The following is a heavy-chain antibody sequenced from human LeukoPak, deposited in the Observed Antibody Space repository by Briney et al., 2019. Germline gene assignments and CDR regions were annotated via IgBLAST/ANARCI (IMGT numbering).Heavy chain of an antibody. CDR1: GFTFSDYY. V-gene: IGHV3-11*04. Sequence: PGGSLRLSCAASGFTFSDYYMSWIRQAPGKGLEWVSYISSSGSTIYYADSVKGRFTISRDNAKNSLYLQMNSLRAEDTAVYRCMVTHPQHYYFDYWGQGTLVTVSS. CDR2: ISSSGSTI. J-gene: IGHJ4*02. CDR3: MVTHPQHYYFDY. D-gene: IGHD2-21*02.